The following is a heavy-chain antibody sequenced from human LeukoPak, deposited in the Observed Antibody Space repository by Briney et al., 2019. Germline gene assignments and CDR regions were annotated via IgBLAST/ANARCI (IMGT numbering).Heavy chain of an antibody. V-gene: IGHV4-61*01. CDR1: GGSVSSGSYY. CDR3: AREISGSGSSGLSYYYYGMDV. D-gene: IGHD3-10*01. Sequence: PSETLSLTCTVSGGSVSSGSYYWSWIRQPQGQGLEGVVYIYYSGSTNYNPSLKSRVPISVHTSKYQLSLKLSPVTAADTAVYYCAREISGSGSSGLSYYYYGMDVWGQGNTVTVSS. CDR2: IYYSGST. J-gene: IGHJ6*02.